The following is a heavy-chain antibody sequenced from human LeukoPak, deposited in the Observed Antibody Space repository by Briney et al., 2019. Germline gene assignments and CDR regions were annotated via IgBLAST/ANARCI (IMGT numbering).Heavy chain of an antibody. Sequence: QPGRSLRLSCAASGFTFYDYAMHWVRQGPGKGLEWVSGISWNSGNIGHADSVKGRFTISRDNPQHSLYMQMHSLRPEDTDLYYCAKGYCTSTSCYFDYWGQGTLVTVSS. D-gene: IGHD2-2*01. CDR2: ISWNSGNI. V-gene: IGHV3-9*01. CDR3: AKGYCTSTSCYFDY. CDR1: GFTFYDYA. J-gene: IGHJ4*02.